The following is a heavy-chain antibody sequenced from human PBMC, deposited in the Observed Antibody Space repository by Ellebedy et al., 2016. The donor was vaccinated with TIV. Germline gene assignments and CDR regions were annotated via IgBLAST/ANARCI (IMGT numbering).Heavy chain of an antibody. CDR2: ISSSGTYI. D-gene: IGHD3-16*01. CDR3: ETWGQSYGR. Sequence: GESLKISCAASGFTFRNNSMNWVRQAPGKGLEWISYISSSGTYIYYADSVKGRFTISRDNAKRSLFLQMNSLRVDDTAVYYCETWGQSYGRWGQGSLVTISS. V-gene: IGHV3-21*05. J-gene: IGHJ4*02. CDR1: GFTFRNNS.